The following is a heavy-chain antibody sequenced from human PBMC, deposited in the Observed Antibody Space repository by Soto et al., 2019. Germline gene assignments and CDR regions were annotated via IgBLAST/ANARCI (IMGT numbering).Heavy chain of an antibody. D-gene: IGHD2-2*01. J-gene: IGHJ6*03. CDR3: AKAGYCSSATCATRYYYMDV. CDR2: ISGSGGSI. CDR1: GFTFSSYA. Sequence: EVQLLESGGGLVQPGGPLRLSCAASGFTFSSYAMGWVRQAPGKGLEWVSAISGSGGSIYYADSVKGRFTISRDNSKNTLYLQMNSLRAEDTAVYYCAKAGYCSSATCATRYYYMDVWGKGTTVTVSS. V-gene: IGHV3-23*01.